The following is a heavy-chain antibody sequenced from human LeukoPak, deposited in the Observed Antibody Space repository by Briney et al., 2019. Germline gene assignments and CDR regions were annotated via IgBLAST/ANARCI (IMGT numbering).Heavy chain of an antibody. J-gene: IGHJ4*02. CDR3: ARGQLTDDLDY. CDR1: GFTFTSSA. CDR2: IVVGSGNT. V-gene: IGHV1-58*02. Sequence: GTSVKVSCKASGFTFTSSAMQWVRQARGQRLEWIGWIVVGSGNTNYAQKFQERVTITRDMSTSTAYMELSRLRSDDTAVYYCARGQLTDDLDYWGQGTLVTVSS. D-gene: IGHD1-14*01.